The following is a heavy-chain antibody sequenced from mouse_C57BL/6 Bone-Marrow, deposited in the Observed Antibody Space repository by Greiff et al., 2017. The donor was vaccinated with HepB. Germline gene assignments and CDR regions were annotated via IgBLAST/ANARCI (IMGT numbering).Heavy chain of an antibody. Sequence: DVHLVESGGGLVKPGGSLKLSCAASGFTFSDYGMHWVRQAPEKGLEWVAYISSGSSTIYYADTVKGRFTISRDNAKNTLFLQMTRLRSEDTAMYYCARKDSNYRGYFDYWGQGTTLTVSS. CDR2: ISSGSSTI. J-gene: IGHJ2*01. D-gene: IGHD2-5*01. CDR3: ARKDSNYRGYFDY. CDR1: GFTFSDYG. V-gene: IGHV5-17*01.